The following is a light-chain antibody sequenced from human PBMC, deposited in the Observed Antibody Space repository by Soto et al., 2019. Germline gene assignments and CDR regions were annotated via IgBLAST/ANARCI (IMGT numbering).Light chain of an antibody. CDR2: AAS. V-gene: IGKV3-15*01. J-gene: IGKJ4*01. CDR3: QQYNDWPPLT. CDR1: HSVRSN. Sequence: ETVMTQSPVTLSLSPGDRAALSCRASHSVRSNLAWYQQKPGQPPRLLIYAASTRATGIPGRFSGSGSGTEFTLTISSLQPEDSAVYYCQQYNDWPPLTFGGGTKVEIK.